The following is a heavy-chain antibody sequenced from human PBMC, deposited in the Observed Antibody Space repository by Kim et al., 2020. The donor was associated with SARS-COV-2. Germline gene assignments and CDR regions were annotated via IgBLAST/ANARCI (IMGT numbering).Heavy chain of an antibody. V-gene: IGHV3-7*01. J-gene: IGHJ4*02. CDR2: IKQDGSEK. CDR1: GFTFSSYW. CDR3: MGGPAGDY. Sequence: GGSLRLSCAASGFTFSSYWMTWVRQGLGKGLEWVANIKQDGSEKYYMDPVKGRFTIPRDNAKNSLYLQMNSRRAEDTAVYYCMGGPAGDYWGQGTLVTVSS.